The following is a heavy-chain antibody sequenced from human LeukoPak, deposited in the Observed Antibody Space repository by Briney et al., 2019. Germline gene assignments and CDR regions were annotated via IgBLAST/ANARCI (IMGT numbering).Heavy chain of an antibody. CDR3: ARDRDCGGDCYSSSYWYFDL. Sequence: PGGSLRLSCVASGFTFSGHWMTWVRQAPGKGLEWVANIKQDGSEKYYVDSVRGRFTISRDNAKNSLYLQMNSLRAEDTAVYYCARDRDCGGDCYSSSYWYFDLWGRGTLVIVSS. V-gene: IGHV3-7*01. CDR2: IKQDGSEK. J-gene: IGHJ2*01. CDR1: GFTFSGHW. D-gene: IGHD2-21*02.